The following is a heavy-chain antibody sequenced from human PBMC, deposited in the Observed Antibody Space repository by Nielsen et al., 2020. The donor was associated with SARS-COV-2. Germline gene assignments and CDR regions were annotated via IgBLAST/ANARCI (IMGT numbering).Heavy chain of an antibody. CDR1: GGSFGNNY. Sequence: SETLSLTCAVYGGSFGNNYWSWIRQTPGKGLEWIGEINDSGSTNYNPSLKSRVTISVDTSKTQFSLRLNSVTAADTAVYYCARQQKSPGINKARVWFDPWGQGTLVTVSS. J-gene: IGHJ5*02. D-gene: IGHD1-14*01. CDR2: INDSGST. V-gene: IGHV4-34*01. CDR3: ARQQKSPGINKARVWFDP.